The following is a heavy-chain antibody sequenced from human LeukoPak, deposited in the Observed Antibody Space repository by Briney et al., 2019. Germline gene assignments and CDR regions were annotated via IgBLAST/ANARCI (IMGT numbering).Heavy chain of an antibody. J-gene: IGHJ2*01. CDR1: GFTFSNAW. CDR3: ARGTDGRRYFDL. Sequence: GSLRLSCAASGFTFSNAWMSWVRQAPGKGMEWIGFIYYTGSTNYNPSLKSRVTISLDTSKNQFSLRLTSVTAADTAVYYCARGTDGRRYFDLWGRGTLLTVSP. CDR2: IYYTGST. V-gene: IGHV4-59*01. D-gene: IGHD5-24*01.